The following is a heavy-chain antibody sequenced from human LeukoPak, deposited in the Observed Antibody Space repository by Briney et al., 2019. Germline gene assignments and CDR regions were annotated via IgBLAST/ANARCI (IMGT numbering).Heavy chain of an antibody. CDR1: GYSFTAYS. CDR2: INTGDGDT. V-gene: IGHV1-3*04. D-gene: IGHD1-26*01. Sequence: ASVKVSCKASGYSFTAYSIYWVRQAPGQRLEWMGWINTGDGDTKYSQNFHGRLIITRDTSASTVFVELSSLRSEDTAVYYCAKDDSGSNFPFSPFDYWGQGTLVTVSS. CDR3: AKDDSGSNFPFSPFDY. J-gene: IGHJ4*02.